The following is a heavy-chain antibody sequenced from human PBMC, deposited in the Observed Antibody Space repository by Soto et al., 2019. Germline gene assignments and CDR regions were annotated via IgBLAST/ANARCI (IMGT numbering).Heavy chain of an antibody. CDR3: ARHGYYDFWRRFDS. D-gene: IGHD3-3*01. V-gene: IGHV4-59*08. CDR1: GGSISSYY. CDR2: IYYSGST. J-gene: IGHJ5*01. Sequence: PSETLSLTCTVSGGSISSYYWSWIRQPPGKGLEWIGYIYYSGSTNYNPSLKSRVTISVDTSKNQFSLKLSSVTAAGTAVYYCARHGYYDFWRRFDSWGQGTLVTVSS.